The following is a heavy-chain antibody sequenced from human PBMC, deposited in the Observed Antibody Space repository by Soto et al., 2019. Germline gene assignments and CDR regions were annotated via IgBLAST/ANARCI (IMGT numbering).Heavy chain of an antibody. Sequence: QVQLVQSGAEVKKPGASVKVSCKASGYTFTSYAMHWVRQAPGQRLEWMGWINAGNGNTKYSQKFQGRVTITRDTFASTAYMELSSLRSEDTAVYYCARDYRQWLDVSDYWGQGTLVTVSS. J-gene: IGHJ4*02. D-gene: IGHD6-19*01. CDR1: GYTFTSYA. CDR2: INAGNGNT. CDR3: ARDYRQWLDVSDY. V-gene: IGHV1-3*01.